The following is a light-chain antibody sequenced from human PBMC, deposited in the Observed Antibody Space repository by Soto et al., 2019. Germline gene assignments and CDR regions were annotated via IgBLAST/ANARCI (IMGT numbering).Light chain of an antibody. Sequence: DIQMTQSPSSLSASVADRVAITCRASQSISSYLNWYQQKPGKAPKLLIYAASSLQSGVPSRFSGSGSGTDFTLTISSLQPEDFATYYCQQSYSTPPWTFGQGTKVEI. CDR2: AAS. V-gene: IGKV1-39*01. CDR3: QQSYSTPPWT. J-gene: IGKJ1*01. CDR1: QSISSY.